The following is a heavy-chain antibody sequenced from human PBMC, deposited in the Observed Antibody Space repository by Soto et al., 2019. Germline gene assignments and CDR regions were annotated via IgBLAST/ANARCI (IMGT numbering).Heavy chain of an antibody. CDR3: ARVKDGYTFDY. V-gene: IGHV4-34*01. J-gene: IGHJ4*02. D-gene: IGHD5-12*01. Sequence: PSETLSPTCAVYGGSFSGYYWSWIRQPPGKGLEWIGEINHSGSTNYNPSLKSRVTISVDTSKNQFSLKLSSVTAADTAVYYCARVKDGYTFDYWGQGTLVTVSS. CDR2: INHSGST. CDR1: GGSFSGYY.